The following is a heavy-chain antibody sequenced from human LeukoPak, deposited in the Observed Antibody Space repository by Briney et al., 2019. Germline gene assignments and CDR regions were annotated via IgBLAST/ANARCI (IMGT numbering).Heavy chain of an antibody. CDR1: GFTFTNYA. J-gene: IGHJ5*02. Sequence: GGSLRLSCAASGFTFTNYAMNWVRQAPGKGLEWVSTLSPSGADTYYADSVKGRFTISRDISKNTLYLQMNSLRAEDTAVYYCARGVGSSWPGWFDPWGQGTLVTVSS. CDR3: ARGVGSSWPGWFDP. D-gene: IGHD6-13*01. CDR2: LSPSGADT. V-gene: IGHV3-23*01.